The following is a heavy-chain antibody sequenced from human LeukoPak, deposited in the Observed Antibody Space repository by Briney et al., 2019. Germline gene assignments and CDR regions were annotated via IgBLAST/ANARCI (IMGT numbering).Heavy chain of an antibody. D-gene: IGHD5-18*01. V-gene: IGHV3-21*01. CDR3: ARDGGYSYGNNWFDP. CDR2: ISSSSSYI. Sequence: GGSLRLSCAASGFTFSSYSTNWVRQAPGKGLEWVSSISSSSSYIYYADSVKGRFTISRDNAKNSLYLQMNSLRAEDTAVYYCARDGGYSYGNNWFDPWGQGTLVTVSS. CDR1: GFTFSSYS. J-gene: IGHJ5*02.